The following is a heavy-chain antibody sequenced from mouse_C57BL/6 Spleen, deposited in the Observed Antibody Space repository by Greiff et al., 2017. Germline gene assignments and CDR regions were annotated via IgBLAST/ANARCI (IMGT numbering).Heavy chain of an antibody. J-gene: IGHJ2*01. D-gene: IGHD4-1*01. V-gene: IGHV1-52*01. CDR1: GYTFTSYW. CDR2: IDPSDSET. CDR3: ARRGTGYYFDD. Sequence: QVQLQQPGAELVRPGSSVKLSCKASGYTFTSYWMHWVKQRPIQGLEWIGNIDPSDSETHYNQKFKDKATLTVDKSSSTAYMQLSSLTSEDSAVYYCARRGTGYYFDDWGQGTTLTVSS.